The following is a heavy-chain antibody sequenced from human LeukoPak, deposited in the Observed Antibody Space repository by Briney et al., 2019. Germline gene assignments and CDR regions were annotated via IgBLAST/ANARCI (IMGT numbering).Heavy chain of an antibody. CDR3: AKLEVAGINDY. CDR1: GVSISSVD. CDR2: IYYSGRT. J-gene: IGHJ4*02. Sequence: SETLSLTCTASGVSISSVDCSWVRQPAGKGLEWIGSIYYSGRTYYNPSLKSRVTISVDTSKNQLSLKLSSVTAADTAVYYCAKLEVAGINDYWSQGTLVTVSS. V-gene: IGHV4-59*05. D-gene: IGHD6-19*01.